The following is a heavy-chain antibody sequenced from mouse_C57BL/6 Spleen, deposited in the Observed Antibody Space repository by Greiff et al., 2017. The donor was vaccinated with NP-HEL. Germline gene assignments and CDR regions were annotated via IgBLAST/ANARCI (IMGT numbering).Heavy chain of an antibody. J-gene: IGHJ1*03. V-gene: IGHV2-2*01. D-gene: IGHD1-1*01. CDR3: AIAPPTVVATDWYFDV. CDR2: IWSGGST. Sequence: VQLQQSGPGLVQPSQSLSITCTVSGFSLTSYGVHWVRQSPGKGLEWLGVIWSGGSTDYNAAFISRLSISKDNSKSQVFFKMNSLQADDTALYYCAIAPPTVVATDWYFDVWGTGTTVTVSS. CDR1: GFSLTSYG.